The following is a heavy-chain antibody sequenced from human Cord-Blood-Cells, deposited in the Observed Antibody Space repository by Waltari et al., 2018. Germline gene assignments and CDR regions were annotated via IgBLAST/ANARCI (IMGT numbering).Heavy chain of an antibody. J-gene: IGHJ6*02. CDR1: GYTFTSYA. D-gene: IGHD3-3*01. V-gene: IGHV1-3*01. Sequence: QVQLVQSGAEVKKPGASVKVSCKASGYTFTSYAMHWVRQAPGQRLEWMGWINAGNGNTKDSQKCQGRVTITRDTSASTAYMELSSLRSEDTAVYYCARDIGNDFWSGSYHYGMDVWGQGTTVTVSS. CDR3: ARDIGNDFWSGSYHYGMDV. CDR2: INAGNGNT.